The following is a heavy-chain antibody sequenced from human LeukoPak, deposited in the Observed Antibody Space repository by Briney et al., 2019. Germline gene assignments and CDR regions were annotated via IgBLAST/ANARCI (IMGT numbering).Heavy chain of an antibody. J-gene: IGHJ4*02. V-gene: IGHV7-4-1*02. CDR2: IDTTTGNP. D-gene: IGHD3-10*01. CDR3: VRGTPTPGMDY. CDR1: GYPFSAHF. Sequence: ASVKVSCKASGYPFSAHFLNWVRQAPGQGLEWMGNIDTTTGNPRYAQDFTGRFVFSLDTSVSTAYLQITSLKAEDTAAYYCVRGTPTPGMDYWGQGTQFSVSS.